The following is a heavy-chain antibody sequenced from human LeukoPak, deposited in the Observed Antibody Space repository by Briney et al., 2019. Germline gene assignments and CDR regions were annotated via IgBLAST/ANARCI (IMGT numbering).Heavy chain of an antibody. CDR2: ISGYSGNT. CDR1: GYNFTRYG. J-gene: IGHJ5*02. CDR3: ARAPSPDP. V-gene: IGHV1-18*04. Sequence: GASVKVSCKASGYNFTRYGISWVRQAPGQGLEWIGWISGYSGNTEYAQKVQGRVTMITDTSRSTAYLELRSLRSDDTAVYYCARAPSPDPWGQGTLVTVSS.